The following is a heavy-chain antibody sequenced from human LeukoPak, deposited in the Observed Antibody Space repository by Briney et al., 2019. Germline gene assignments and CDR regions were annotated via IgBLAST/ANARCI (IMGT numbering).Heavy chain of an antibody. D-gene: IGHD5-18*01. CDR3: ARDRGGYTYSHDY. CDR1: GGSISSNNW. J-gene: IGHJ4*02. V-gene: IGHV4-4*02. CDR2: IYHDGST. Sequence: SETLSLTCAVSGGSISSNNWWIWVRQSPEKGLEWIGEIYHDGSTNYNPSLKGRVTISMDKSKNQLSLKLNFVTAADTAVYYCARDRGGYTYSHDYWGQGTLVTVSS.